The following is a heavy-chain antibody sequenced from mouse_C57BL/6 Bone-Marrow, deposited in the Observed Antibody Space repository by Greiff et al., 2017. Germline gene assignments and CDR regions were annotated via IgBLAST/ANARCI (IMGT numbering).Heavy chain of an antibody. V-gene: IGHV1-81*01. CDR2: IYPRSGNT. J-gene: IGHJ4*01. CDR3: NDGSSCHYYAMDY. D-gene: IGHD1-1*01. CDR1: GYTFTSYG. Sequence: QVQLQQSGAELARPGASVKLSCKASGYTFTSYGICWVKQRTGQGLEWIGEIYPRSGNTYYTEKFKGKATLTADKSSSTAYMELRSLTSEDSAVYCCNDGSSCHYYAMDYWGQGTSVTVSS.